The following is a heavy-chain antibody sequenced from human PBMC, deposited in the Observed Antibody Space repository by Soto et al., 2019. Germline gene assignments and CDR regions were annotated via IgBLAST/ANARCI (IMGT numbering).Heavy chain of an antibody. CDR1: GFTFGSYA. CDR2: ISYDGNTK. V-gene: IGHV3-30-3*01. CDR3: AMDYSNYFDP. D-gene: IGHD4-4*01. Sequence: GGSLRLSCAASGFTFGSYAMHWVRQAPGKGLDWVAIISYDGNTKYYPDSVKGRFIISSDNSRNTLYLQMNSLRVEDTAVYYCAMDYSNYFDPWGQGTLVTVSS. J-gene: IGHJ5*02.